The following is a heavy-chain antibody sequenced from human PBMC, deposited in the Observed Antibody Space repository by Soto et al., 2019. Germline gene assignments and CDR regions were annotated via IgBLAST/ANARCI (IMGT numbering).Heavy chain of an antibody. CDR1: GCSISSYY. CDR3: ARLSGGFDP. V-gene: IGHV4-39*01. J-gene: IGHJ5*02. CDR2: IYYSGTT. Sequence: PSETLSLTCTFSGCSISSYYWGWIRQPPGKGLEWIGTIYYSGTTYSNLSLKSRVTISVDTSKNQVSLKLSSVTAADTAVYYCARLSGGFDPWGQGTQVTVSS. D-gene: IGHD3-16*01.